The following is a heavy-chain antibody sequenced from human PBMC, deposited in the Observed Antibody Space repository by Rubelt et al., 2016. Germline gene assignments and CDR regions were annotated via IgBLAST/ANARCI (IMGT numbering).Heavy chain of an antibody. CDR3: ARLGEWPFDY. CDR1: GGSFSGYY. D-gene: IGHD3-16*01. J-gene: IGHJ4*02. CDR2: IYYSGST. V-gene: IGHV4-34*01. Sequence: QVQLQQWGAGLLKPSETLSLTCAVYGGSFSGYYWSWIRQPPGKGLEWIGSIYYSGSTYYNPSLKSRVTISVDTSKNQFSLKLSSATAADTAVYYCARLGEWPFDYWGQGTLVTVSS.